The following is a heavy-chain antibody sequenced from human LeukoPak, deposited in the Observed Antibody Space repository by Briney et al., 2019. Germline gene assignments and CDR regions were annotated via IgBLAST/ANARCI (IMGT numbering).Heavy chain of an antibody. V-gene: IGHV1-2*04. CDR2: ISTNSGEP. D-gene: IGHD5-12*01. Sequence: GASVTVSCTASGYMFTGFHLHWLRQAPGQGLEGMGGISTNSGEPHLTNRFQGWVTLTRDTSISTAYMELTRLTSDDTAVYYCANSGYYWGFDYWGQGTLVTVSS. CDR3: ANSGYYWGFDY. CDR1: GYMFTGFH. J-gene: IGHJ4*02.